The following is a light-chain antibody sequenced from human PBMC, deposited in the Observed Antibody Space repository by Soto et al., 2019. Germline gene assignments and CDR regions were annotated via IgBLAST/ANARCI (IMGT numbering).Light chain of an antibody. J-gene: IGKJ2*01. CDR2: DTT. CDR1: KTVTNY. Sequence: DIQMTQSPTPLAASVGARVTTSARASKTVTNYLNWYQQKPGKPPKLLIYDTTTLEEGVPTRFSGGGSGTDFTFTINGLQPEDAAIYFCQQYVNLPFTFGQGTKLEIK. V-gene: IGKV1-33*01. CDR3: QQYVNLPFT.